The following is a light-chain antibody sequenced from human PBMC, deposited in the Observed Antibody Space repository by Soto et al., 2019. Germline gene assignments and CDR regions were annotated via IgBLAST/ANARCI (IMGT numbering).Light chain of an antibody. V-gene: IGKV1-6*01. CDR1: QDIRNE. Sequence: AIQMTQSPSSLSASVGERVTITCRASQDIRNELAWYQQKPGKAPNLLIYAVSNLQSGVPSRFSGSGSGTDFTLTISSLQPEDFETYYCLQDFTYTLTFGGGTKVAIK. CDR2: AVS. CDR3: LQDFTYTLT. J-gene: IGKJ4*01.